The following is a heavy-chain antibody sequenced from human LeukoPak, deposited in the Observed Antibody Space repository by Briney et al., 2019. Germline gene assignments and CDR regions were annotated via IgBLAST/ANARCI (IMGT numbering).Heavy chain of an antibody. V-gene: IGHV3-30*18. CDR1: GFTFSSYG. D-gene: IGHD3-10*01. Sequence: PGGSLRLSCAASGFTFSSYGMHWVRQAAGKGLEWVAVISYDGSNKYYADSVKGRFTISRDNSKNTLYLQMNSLRAEDTAVYYCAKPLWFGEMGYYGMDVWGKGTTVTVSS. CDR2: ISYDGSNK. J-gene: IGHJ6*04. CDR3: AKPLWFGEMGYYGMDV.